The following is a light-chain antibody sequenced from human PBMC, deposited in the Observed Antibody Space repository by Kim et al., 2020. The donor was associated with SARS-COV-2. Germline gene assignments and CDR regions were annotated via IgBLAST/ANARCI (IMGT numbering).Light chain of an antibody. CDR3: NSRDSGAIWV. CDR1: RLRSYN. Sequence: SSELTQDPAVSVALGQTVSITCQGDRLRSYNANWYQQKPGQAPSLVIYDKNNRPSGIPDRFSGSSSGNTASLTITGAQAEDEADYYCNSRDSGAIWVFGG. J-gene: IGLJ3*02. CDR2: DKN. V-gene: IGLV3-19*01.